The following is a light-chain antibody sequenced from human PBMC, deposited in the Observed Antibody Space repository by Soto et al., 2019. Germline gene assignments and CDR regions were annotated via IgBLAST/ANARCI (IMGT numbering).Light chain of an antibody. CDR3: SSYTNINTRACV. Sequence: QSALTQPPSVSGSPGQSITISCTGTSSDIGSYNRVSWYQQHPGKAPKLIIYEDTDRPSGVSNRFSGSKSGNTASLTISGRQAEDEAAYYCSSYTNINTRACVFGTGTKLTVL. V-gene: IGLV2-14*01. CDR1: SSDIGSYNR. J-gene: IGLJ1*01. CDR2: EDT.